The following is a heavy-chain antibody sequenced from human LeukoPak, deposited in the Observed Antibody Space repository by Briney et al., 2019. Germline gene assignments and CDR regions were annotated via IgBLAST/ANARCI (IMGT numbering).Heavy chain of an antibody. J-gene: IGHJ4*02. V-gene: IGHV4-59*01. CDR2: IYHTGNT. CDR1: NDSIRNYY. Sequence: SETLSLTCSVSNDSIRNYYWSWIRQPPGKALEWIGYIYHTGNTNYNPSLKSRLTISIDTSKNQFSLNLNSVTAADTPVYYCARGNYGSGSYYVVDFDYWGQGTLVTVSS. D-gene: IGHD3-10*01. CDR3: ARGNYGSGSYYVVDFDY.